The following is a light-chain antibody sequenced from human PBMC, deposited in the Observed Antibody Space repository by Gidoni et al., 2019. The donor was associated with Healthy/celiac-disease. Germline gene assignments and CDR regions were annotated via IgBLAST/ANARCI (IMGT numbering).Light chain of an antibody. CDR3: QQRSNWPLT. CDR1: QSVSSY. CDR2: DAS. J-gene: IGKJ4*01. Sequence: EMVLTHPPATLSLSPGERATLSCRASQSVSSYLAWYQQKPGQAPRLLIYDASNRATGIPARFSGSGSGTDFTLTISSLEPEDFAVYYCQQRSNWPLTFGGXTKVEIK. V-gene: IGKV3-11*01.